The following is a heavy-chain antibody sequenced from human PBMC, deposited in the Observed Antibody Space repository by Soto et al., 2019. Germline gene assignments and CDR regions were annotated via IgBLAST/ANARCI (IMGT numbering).Heavy chain of an antibody. J-gene: IGHJ6*02. D-gene: IGHD3-22*01. V-gene: IGHV3-30*18. Sequence: PGGSLRLSCAASGFSFRSYGMHWVRQAPGKGLEWVAVISYDGSNKYYADSVKGRFTISRDNSKNTLYLQMNSLRAEDTAVYYCAKNHDDSSGPYLYYYCGMDVWGQGTTVTVSS. CDR2: ISYDGSNK. CDR1: GFSFRSYG. CDR3: AKNHDDSSGPYLYYYCGMDV.